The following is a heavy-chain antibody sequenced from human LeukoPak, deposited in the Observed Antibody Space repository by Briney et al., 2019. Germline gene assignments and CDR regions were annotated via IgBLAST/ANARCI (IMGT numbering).Heavy chain of an antibody. CDR3: ASTYSNYFYYMDV. CDR1: GGSISSSSYY. V-gene: IGHV4-39*01. Sequence: SETLSITCTVSGGSISSSSYYWGWIRQPPGKGLEWLGSIYYSGSTYYNPSLKSRVTISVDTSKNQFSLKLSSVTAADTAVYYCASTYSNYFYYMDVWGKGTTVTVSS. CDR2: IYYSGST. D-gene: IGHD4-11*01. J-gene: IGHJ6*03.